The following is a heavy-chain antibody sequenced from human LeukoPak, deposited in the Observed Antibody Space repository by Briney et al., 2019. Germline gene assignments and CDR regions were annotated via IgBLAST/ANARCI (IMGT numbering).Heavy chain of an antibody. Sequence: GGSLRLSCAASGFTFSSYSMNWVRQAPGKGLEWVSSISSSSSYIYYADSVKGRFTISRDNAKNSLYLQMNSLRAEDTAVYYCASSSSRMNDAFDIWGQGTMVTVSS. CDR1: GFTFSSYS. D-gene: IGHD6-13*01. CDR2: ISSSSSYI. CDR3: ASSSSRMNDAFDI. J-gene: IGHJ3*02. V-gene: IGHV3-21*01.